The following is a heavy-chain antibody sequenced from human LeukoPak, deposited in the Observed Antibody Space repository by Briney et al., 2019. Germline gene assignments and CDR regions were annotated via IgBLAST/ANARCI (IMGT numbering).Heavy chain of an antibody. D-gene: IGHD6-6*01. CDR3: ARDRGSSSWKKREYYFDY. V-gene: IGHV4-38-2*02. CDR1: GYSISSGYY. J-gene: IGHJ4*02. CDR2: IYHSGST. Sequence: SETLSLTCTVSGYSISSGYYWGWIRQPPGKGLEWIGSIYHSGSTYYNPSLKSRVTISVDTSKNQFSLKLSSVTAADTAVYYCARDRGSSSWKKREYYFDYWGQGTLVTVSS.